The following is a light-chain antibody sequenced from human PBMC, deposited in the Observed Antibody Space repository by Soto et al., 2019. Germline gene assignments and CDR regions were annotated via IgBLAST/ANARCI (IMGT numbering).Light chain of an antibody. Sequence: QSVLTQPACMSGSPGQSITISCTGTSSDVGSYYPVSWFQQHPGKAPKLIIYEVNKRPSGVSDRFSGSKSGNTASLTISGLQSADEAEYYCCSYAGDTPFFVFGTGTKLTVL. CDR1: SSDVGSYYP. V-gene: IGLV2-23*02. CDR2: EVN. J-gene: IGLJ1*01. CDR3: CSYAGDTPFFV.